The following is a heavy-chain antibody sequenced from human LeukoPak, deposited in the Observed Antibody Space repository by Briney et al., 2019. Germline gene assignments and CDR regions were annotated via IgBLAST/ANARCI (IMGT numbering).Heavy chain of an antibody. CDR3: ASSSSWYRSSGRYFGS. J-gene: IGHJ4*02. D-gene: IGHD6-13*01. Sequence: SETLSLTCTVSGGSISSYWWSWIRQPPGKGLEWIGYMYYSGSTNYNPSLKSRVTISVDTSNNQFSLKLSSVTAADTAVYYCASSSSWYRSSGRYFGSWGQGTLVTVSS. CDR2: MYYSGST. V-gene: IGHV4-59*01. CDR1: GGSISSYW.